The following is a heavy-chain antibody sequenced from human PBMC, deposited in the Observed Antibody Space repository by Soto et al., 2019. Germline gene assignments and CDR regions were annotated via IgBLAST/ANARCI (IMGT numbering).Heavy chain of an antibody. CDR3: ATLAVPFDY. CDR2: INAGNGNT. V-gene: IGHV1-3*01. D-gene: IGHD2-15*01. J-gene: IGHJ4*02. Sequence: WVRQAPGQRLEWMGWINAGNGNTKYSQKFQGRVTITRDTSASTAYMELSSLRSEDTAVYYCATLAVPFDYWGQGTLVTVSS.